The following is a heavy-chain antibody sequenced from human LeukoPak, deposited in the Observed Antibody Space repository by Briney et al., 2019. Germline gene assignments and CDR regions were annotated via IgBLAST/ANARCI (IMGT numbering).Heavy chain of an antibody. D-gene: IGHD7-27*01. CDR3: ARQASTGDPFYYYYGMDV. CDR1: GFTFSSYA. J-gene: IGHJ6*04. Sequence: PGGSLRLSCAASGFTFSSYAMHWVRQAPGKGLEWVAVISYDGSNKYYADSVKGRFTISRDNSKNTLYLQMNSLRAEDTAVYYCARQASTGDPFYYYYGMDVWGKGTTVTVSS. V-gene: IGHV3-30*04. CDR2: ISYDGSNK.